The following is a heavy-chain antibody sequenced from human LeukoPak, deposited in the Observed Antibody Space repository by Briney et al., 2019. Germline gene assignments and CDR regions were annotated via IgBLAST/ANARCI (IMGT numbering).Heavy chain of an antibody. CDR2: ISSSSSYI. V-gene: IGHV3-21*01. D-gene: IGHD6-19*01. CDR1: GFTFSSYS. Sequence: PGGSLRLSCAASGFTFSSYSMNWVRQAPGKGLEWVSSISSSSSYIYYADSVKGRFTISRDNAKNSLYLQMNSLRAEDTAVYYCARDLGIAVAGTGYWGQGTLVTVSS. J-gene: IGHJ4*02. CDR3: ARDLGIAVAGTGY.